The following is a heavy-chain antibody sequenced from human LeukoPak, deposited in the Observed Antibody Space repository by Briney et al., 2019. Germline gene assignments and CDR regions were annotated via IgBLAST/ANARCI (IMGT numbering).Heavy chain of an antibody. CDR2: INPSGGST. V-gene: IGHV1-46*01. CDR1: GYTFTSYY. Sequence: ASVKVSCEASGYTFTSYYMHWVRQAPGQGLEWMGIINPSGGSTSYAQKFQGRVTMTRDTSTSTVYMELSSLRSEDTAVYYCARAGITMVRGVIEEPDYWGQGTLVTVSS. D-gene: IGHD3-10*01. CDR3: ARAGITMVRGVIEEPDY. J-gene: IGHJ4*02.